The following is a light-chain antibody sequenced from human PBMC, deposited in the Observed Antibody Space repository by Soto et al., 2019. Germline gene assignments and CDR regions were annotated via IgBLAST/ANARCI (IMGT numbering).Light chain of an antibody. CDR3: QQYNNWTGT. J-gene: IGKJ1*01. V-gene: IGKV3-15*01. Sequence: IVMTQSPATLSMSPGERATLSCRASQSLNRDLAWYQQKPGQSPRLLIFGASIRATGIPARFSGSGSGTEFTLTIGSLQYEDCALYYCQQYNNWTGTFGQGTKVDIK. CDR1: QSLNRD. CDR2: GAS.